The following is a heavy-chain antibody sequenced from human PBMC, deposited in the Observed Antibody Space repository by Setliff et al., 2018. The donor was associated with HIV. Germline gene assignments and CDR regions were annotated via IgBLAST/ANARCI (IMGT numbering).Heavy chain of an antibody. CDR3: ARDYGDYVFAFDI. Sequence: PSETLSLTCTVSGGSFSSYHWSWIRHRAGKGLEWIGHIYASGSTKYNPSLESRVTMSLDTSRNQFSLTLSSVTAADTAVYYCARDYGDYVFAFDIWGQGTMVTVSS. CDR2: IYASGST. D-gene: IGHD4-17*01. V-gene: IGHV4-4*07. J-gene: IGHJ3*02. CDR1: GGSFSSYH.